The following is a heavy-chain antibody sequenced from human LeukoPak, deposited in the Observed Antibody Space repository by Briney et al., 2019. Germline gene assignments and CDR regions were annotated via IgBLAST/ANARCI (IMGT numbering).Heavy chain of an antibody. Sequence: QSGGSLRLSCAASGFTFSSYAMSWVRQAPGKGLEWVSAISGSGGSTYYADSVKGRFTISRDNSKNTLYLQMNSLRAEDTAVYYCAKGSWAMIVVVITNDAFDIWGQGTMVTVSS. J-gene: IGHJ3*02. CDR2: ISGSGGST. CDR1: GFTFSSYA. CDR3: AKGSWAMIVVVITNDAFDI. V-gene: IGHV3-23*01. D-gene: IGHD3-22*01.